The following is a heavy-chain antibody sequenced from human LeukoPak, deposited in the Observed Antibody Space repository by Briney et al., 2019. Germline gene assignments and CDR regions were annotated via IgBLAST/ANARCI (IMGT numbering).Heavy chain of an antibody. CDR3: ARVDSIDDYYGMDV. CDR2: ISSSGSNI. V-gene: IGHV3-48*03. CDR1: GFTFSSYE. D-gene: IGHD6-6*01. Sequence: GGSLRLSCAASGFTFSSYEMNWVRQAPGKGLEWVSYISSSGSNIYYADSVKGRFTISRDNAKNSLYLQMNSLRAEDTAVYYCARVDSIDDYYGMDVWGQGTTVTVSS. J-gene: IGHJ6*02.